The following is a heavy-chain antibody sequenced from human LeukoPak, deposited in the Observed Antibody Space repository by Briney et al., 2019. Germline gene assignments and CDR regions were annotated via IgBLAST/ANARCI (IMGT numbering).Heavy chain of an antibody. V-gene: IGHV1-69*13. D-gene: IGHD6-19*01. J-gene: IGHJ5*02. CDR3: ARENRSYYSSGWYGLNWFDP. Sequence: ASVKVSCKASGYTFTGYYMHWVRQAPGQGLEWMGGIIPIFGTANYAQKFQGRVTITADESTSTAYMELSSLRSEDTAVYYCARENRSYYSSGWYGLNWFDPWGQGTLVTVSS. CDR2: IIPIFGTA. CDR1: GYTFTGYY.